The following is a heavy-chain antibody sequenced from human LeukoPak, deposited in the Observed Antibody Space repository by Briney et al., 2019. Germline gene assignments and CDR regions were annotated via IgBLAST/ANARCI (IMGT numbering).Heavy chain of an antibody. Sequence: PGGSLRLSCAASGFTFSSYAMSWVRQAPGKGLEWVSAISGSGGSTYYADSVKGRFTISRDNSKNTLYLQMNSLRAEDTAVYYCAKSADFWSGYSYYFDYWGQGTLVTVSS. CDR3: AKSADFWSGYSYYFDY. V-gene: IGHV3-23*01. CDR2: ISGSGGST. CDR1: GFTFSSYA. D-gene: IGHD3-3*01. J-gene: IGHJ4*02.